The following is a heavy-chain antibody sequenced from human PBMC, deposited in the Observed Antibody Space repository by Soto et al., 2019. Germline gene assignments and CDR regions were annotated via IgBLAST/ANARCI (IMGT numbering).Heavy chain of an antibody. Sequence: KTGGSLRLSCAASGFTFSSYSMNWVRQAPGKGLEWVSSISSSSSYIYYADSVKGRFTISRDNAKNSLYLQMNSLRAEDTAVYYCARVGDGTTTDDAFDIWGQGTMVTVSS. CDR2: ISSSSSYI. D-gene: IGHD1-1*01. J-gene: IGHJ3*02. CDR1: GFTFSSYS. CDR3: ARVGDGTTTDDAFDI. V-gene: IGHV3-21*01.